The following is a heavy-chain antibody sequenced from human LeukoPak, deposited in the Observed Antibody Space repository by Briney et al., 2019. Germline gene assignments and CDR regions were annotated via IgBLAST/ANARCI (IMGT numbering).Heavy chain of an antibody. Sequence: SETLSLTCTVSGGSITSYYWTWIRQPPGEGLEWIGYIYYTGSTNYNPSLKSRVTLSVDTSNNEVSLKLRSVTAADTAVYYCARVGVEVELATFDYWGRGTLDGVSS. CDR3: ARVGVEVELATFDY. J-gene: IGHJ4*02. CDR1: GGSITSYY. D-gene: IGHD5-24*01. CDR2: IYYTGST. V-gene: IGHV4-59*01.